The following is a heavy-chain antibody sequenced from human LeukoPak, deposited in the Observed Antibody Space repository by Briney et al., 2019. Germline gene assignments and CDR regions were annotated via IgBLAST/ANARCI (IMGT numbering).Heavy chain of an antibody. CDR1: GFTFSGYA. V-gene: IGHV3-23*01. CDR3: AKLPYYYGSGNFDY. Sequence: GGSLRLSCAASGFTFSGYAMSWVRQAPGKGLEWVSAISGSGGSTYYADSVKGRFTISRDNSKNTLYLQMNSLRAEDTAVYYCAKLPYYYGSGNFDYWGQGTLVTVSS. CDR2: ISGSGGST. J-gene: IGHJ4*02. D-gene: IGHD3-10*01.